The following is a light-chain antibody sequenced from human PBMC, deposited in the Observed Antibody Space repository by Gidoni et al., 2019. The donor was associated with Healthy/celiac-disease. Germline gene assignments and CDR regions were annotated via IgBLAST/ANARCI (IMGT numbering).Light chain of an antibody. J-gene: IGKJ2*01. CDR1: QSISSY. CDR2: AAS. CDR3: QQSYSTPRMYT. V-gene: IGKV1-39*01. Sequence: DIQMTQSPSSLSASVGDRVTITCRASQSISSYLNWYQQKPGKAPKLRIYAASSLQSGVPSRFSGSGSGTDFTLTISSLQPEDFATYYCQQSYSTPRMYTFGQGTKLEIK.